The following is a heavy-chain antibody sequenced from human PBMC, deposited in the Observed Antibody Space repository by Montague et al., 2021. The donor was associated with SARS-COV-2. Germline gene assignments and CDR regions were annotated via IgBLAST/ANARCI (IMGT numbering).Heavy chain of an antibody. Sequence: ETLSLTCTVSGGSISTYYWSWIRQPPGKGLEWIGEISYGGIATYNPSLKSRATISMDRSRNLFSLKLSSVTAADTAIYYCAGKVLTVPADYWGQGTLVTVS. D-gene: IGHD3-10*01. J-gene: IGHJ4*02. CDR2: ISYGGIA. CDR3: AGKVLTVPADY. V-gene: IGHV4-59*12. CDR1: GGSISTYY.